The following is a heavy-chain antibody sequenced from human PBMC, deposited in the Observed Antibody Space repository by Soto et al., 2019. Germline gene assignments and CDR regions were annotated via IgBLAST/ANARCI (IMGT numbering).Heavy chain of an antibody. D-gene: IGHD3-22*01. CDR2: IKQDGSEK. Sequence: GSLRLSCAASGFTFSSYWMSWVRQAPGKGLEWVANIKQDGSEKYYVDSVKGRFTISRDNAKNSLYLQMNSLRAEDTAVYYCARGALYYYDSSGYYLNYWGQGALVTVSS. V-gene: IGHV3-7*05. CDR3: ARGALYYYDSSGYYLNY. CDR1: GFTFSSYW. J-gene: IGHJ4*02.